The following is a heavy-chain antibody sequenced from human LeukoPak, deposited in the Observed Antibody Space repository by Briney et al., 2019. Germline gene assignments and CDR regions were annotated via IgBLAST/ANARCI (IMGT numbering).Heavy chain of an antibody. D-gene: IGHD3-3*01. J-gene: IGHJ5*02. Sequence: ASVKVSCKASGYIFTGYYMHWVRQAPGQGLEWMGWINPNSGGTNYAQKFQGRVTMTRDTSISTAYMELSRLRSDDTAVYYCARAMNRSGDYLGFDPWGLGIVVTVSS. CDR1: GYIFTGYY. CDR2: INPNSGGT. V-gene: IGHV1-2*02. CDR3: ARAMNRSGDYLGFDP.